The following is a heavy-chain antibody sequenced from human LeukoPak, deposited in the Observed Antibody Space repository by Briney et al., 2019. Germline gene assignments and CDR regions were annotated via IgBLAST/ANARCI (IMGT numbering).Heavy chain of an antibody. CDR1: GLTFTSSS. J-gene: IGHJ4*02. Sequence: GGSLRLSCAASGLTFTSSSVTWVRQAPGKGLEWVSCISGSGGNTYYADSVKGRFTISRDNSKNTLYLQLNSLRAEDTAIYYCANGRGPNTGPTLDYWGQGTLVTVSS. V-gene: IGHV3-23*01. CDR3: ANGRGPNTGPTLDY. CDR2: ISGSGGNT. D-gene: IGHD2-15*01.